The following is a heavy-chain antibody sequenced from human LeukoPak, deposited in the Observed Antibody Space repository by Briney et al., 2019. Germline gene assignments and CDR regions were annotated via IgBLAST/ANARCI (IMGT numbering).Heavy chain of an antibody. CDR3: ERAVAGTTETDDY. Sequence: ASVKVSCKASGYTFTGYYMHWVRQAPGQGLEWMGWINPNSGGTNYAQKFQGRVTMTRDTSISTAYMELSRLRSDDTAVYYCERAVAGTTETDDYWGQGTLVTVS. V-gene: IGHV1-2*02. CDR1: GYTFTGYY. J-gene: IGHJ4*02. CDR2: INPNSGGT. D-gene: IGHD6-19*01.